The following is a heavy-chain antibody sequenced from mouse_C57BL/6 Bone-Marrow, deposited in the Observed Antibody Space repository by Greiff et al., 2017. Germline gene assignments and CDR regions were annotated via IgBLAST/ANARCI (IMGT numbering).Heavy chain of an antibody. D-gene: IGHD2-3*01. CDR2: IRNKANGYTT. V-gene: IGHV7-3*01. Sequence: DVKLVESGGGLVQPGGSLSLSCAASGFTFTDYYMSWVRQPPGKALEWLGFIRNKANGYTTEYSASVKGRFTISRDNSQSILYLQLNALRAEDSATDYCASDGYPWYFDVWGTGTTVTVSS. J-gene: IGHJ1*03. CDR1: GFTFTDYY. CDR3: ASDGYPWYFDV.